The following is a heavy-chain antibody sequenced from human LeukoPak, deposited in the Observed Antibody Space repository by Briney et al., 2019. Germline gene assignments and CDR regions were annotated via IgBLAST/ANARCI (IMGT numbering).Heavy chain of an antibody. J-gene: IGHJ5*02. D-gene: IGHD2-15*01. V-gene: IGHV3-21*01. CDR3: ARLYRVAATFDP. CDR2: ISSSSSYI. CDR1: GFTFSSYS. Sequence: PGGSLRLSCAASGFTFSSYSMNWVRQAPGKGLEWVSSISSSSSYIYYADSVKGRLTISRDNAKNSLYLQMNSLRDEDTAVYYCARLYRVAATFDPWGQGTLVTVSS.